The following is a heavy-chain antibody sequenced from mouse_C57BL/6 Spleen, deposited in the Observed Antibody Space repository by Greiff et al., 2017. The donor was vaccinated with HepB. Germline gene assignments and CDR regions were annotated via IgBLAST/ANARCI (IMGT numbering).Heavy chain of an antibody. D-gene: IGHD2-2*01. CDR1: GYTFTDYN. CDR2: INPNNGGT. V-gene: IGHV1-22*01. Sequence: VQLQQSGPELVKPGASVKMSCKASGYTFTDYNMHWVKQSHGKSLEWIGYINPNNGGTSYNQKFKGKATLTVNKSSSTAYMELRSLTSEDSAVYYCARESGVYYGYPAWFAYWGQGTLVTVSA. J-gene: IGHJ3*01. CDR3: ARESGVYYGYPAWFAY.